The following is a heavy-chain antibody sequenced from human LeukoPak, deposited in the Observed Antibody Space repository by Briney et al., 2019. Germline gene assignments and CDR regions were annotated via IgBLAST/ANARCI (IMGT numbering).Heavy chain of an antibody. V-gene: IGHV3-23*01. CDR2: ISGSGGST. J-gene: IGHJ3*02. CDR3: ANAHYYDSSGYYVI. D-gene: IGHD3-22*01. Sequence: GGSLRLSWAASGFTFSSYAMSWVRQAPGKGLEWVSAISGSGGSTYYADSVKGRFTISRDNSKNTLYLQMNSLRAEDTAVYYCANAHYYDSSGYYVIWGQGTMVTVSS. CDR1: GFTFSSYA.